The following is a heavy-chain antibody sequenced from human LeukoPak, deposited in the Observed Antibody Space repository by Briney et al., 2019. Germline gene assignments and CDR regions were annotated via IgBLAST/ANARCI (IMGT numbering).Heavy chain of an antibody. Sequence: SETLSLTCTVSGGSISSYYWSWIRQPAGKGLEWIGRIYTSVSTSYNPSLKSRVTMSVDTSKNQFSLKLSSVTAADTAVYYCARDKGYGGNPNNWFDPWGQGTLVTVSS. CDR2: IYTSVST. CDR1: GGSISSYY. J-gene: IGHJ5*02. D-gene: IGHD4-23*01. CDR3: ARDKGYGGNPNNWFDP. V-gene: IGHV4-4*07.